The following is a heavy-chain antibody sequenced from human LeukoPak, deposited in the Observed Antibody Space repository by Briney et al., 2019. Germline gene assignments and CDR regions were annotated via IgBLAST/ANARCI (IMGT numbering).Heavy chain of an antibody. J-gene: IGHJ4*02. CDR1: GFTFSSYG. CDR2: VSYDGSNK. CDR3: AKVGSYSSSWYEVDY. Sequence: PGGSLRLSCAASGFTFSSYGMHWVRQAPGKGLEWVAVVSYDGSNKYYADSVKGRFTISRDNSKNTLYLQMNSLRAEDTAVYYCAKVGSYSSSWYEVDYWGQGTLVTASS. V-gene: IGHV3-30*18. D-gene: IGHD6-13*01.